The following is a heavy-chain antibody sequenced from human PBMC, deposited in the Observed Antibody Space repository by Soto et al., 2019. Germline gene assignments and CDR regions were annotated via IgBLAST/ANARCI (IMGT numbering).Heavy chain of an antibody. CDR1: GYSFTSYW. CDR3: ARQIPDYYGSGSYYIKQTAPGLYGTXV. V-gene: IGHV5-51*01. Sequence: PGEALKISCKGSGYSFTSYWIGWVRQMPGKGLELMVIIYPGDSDTRYSPSFQGQVTISADKSIITAYLQWSSLKASDTAMYYCARQIPDYYGSGSYYIKQTAPGLYGTXVWGQGTTGT. CDR2: IYPGDSDT. D-gene: IGHD3-10*01. J-gene: IGHJ6*02.